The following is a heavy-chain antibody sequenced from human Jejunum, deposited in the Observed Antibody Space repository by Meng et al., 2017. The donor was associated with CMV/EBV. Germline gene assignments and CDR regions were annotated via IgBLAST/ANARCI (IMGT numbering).Heavy chain of an antibody. V-gene: IGHV4-39*07. CDR3: ARTRLMRSYCDY. J-gene: IGHJ4*02. D-gene: IGHD1-26*01. CDR2: IYYSGNT. Sequence: SGGSLSSNSSYWGWIHQPPGKGLEWIGNIYYSGNTYYNPSLKSRVTTSVDMSKNQFSLKLSSVTAADTAVYYCARTRLMRSYCDYWGQGTLVTVSS. CDR1: GGSLSSNSSY.